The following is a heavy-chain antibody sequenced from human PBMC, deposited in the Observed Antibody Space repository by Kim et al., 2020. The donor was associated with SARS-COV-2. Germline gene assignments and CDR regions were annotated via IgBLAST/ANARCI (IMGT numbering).Heavy chain of an antibody. Sequence: GGSLRLSCAASGFIVSSNYMSWVRQAPGKGLEWVSVIYSGGSTYYADSVKGRFIISRDNSKNTLYLQMNSLRAEDTAVYYCARGSRTVYYYGMDVWGQGTTVTVSS. CDR2: IYSGGST. CDR3: ARGSRTVYYYGMDV. J-gene: IGHJ6*02. V-gene: IGHV3-53*01. CDR1: GFIVSSNY. D-gene: IGHD3-10*01.